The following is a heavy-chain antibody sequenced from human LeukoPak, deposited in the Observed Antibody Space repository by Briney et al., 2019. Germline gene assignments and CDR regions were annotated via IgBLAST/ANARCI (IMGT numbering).Heavy chain of an antibody. CDR1: GFTFDDYG. CDR2: INWNGGST. D-gene: IGHD3-16*02. J-gene: IGHJ4*02. Sequence: GGSLRLSCAASGFTFDDYGMSWVRQAPGKGLEWVSGINWNGGSTGYADSVKGRFTISRDNAKNSLYLQMNSLRAEDTAVYYCARPFGSSYRYTLDYWGQGTLVTVSS. CDR3: ARPFGSSYRYTLDY. V-gene: IGHV3-20*04.